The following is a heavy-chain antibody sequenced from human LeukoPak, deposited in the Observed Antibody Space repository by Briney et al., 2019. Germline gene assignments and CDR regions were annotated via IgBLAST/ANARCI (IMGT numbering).Heavy chain of an antibody. J-gene: IGHJ4*02. CDR3: ARGPFGLRWLQPTDY. CDR2: INTNTGKS. D-gene: IGHD5-24*01. V-gene: IGHV7-4-1*02. Sequence: GASVKVSCKASGYTFTSYAMNWVRQAPGQGLEWLGWINTNTGKSTYAQGLTGRFVFSLDTSVSTAYLQISSLKAEDTAVYYCARGPFGLRWLQPTDYWGQGTLVTVSS. CDR1: GYTFTSYA.